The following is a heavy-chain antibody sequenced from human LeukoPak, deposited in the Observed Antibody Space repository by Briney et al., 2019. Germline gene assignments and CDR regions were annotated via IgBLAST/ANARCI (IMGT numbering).Heavy chain of an antibody. CDR2: IFHTGDA. J-gene: IGHJ4*02. D-gene: IGHD5-12*01. CDR1: AGFINSSNW. Sequence: PSGTLSLTCAVSAGFINSSNWWSWVRQPPGKGLEWTGEIFHTGDANYNPSLKSRVTMSVDKSKNQFSLRLSSVTAADTAMYFCVRDRNSNLRLGFWGQGALVTVSS. CDR3: VRDRNSNLRLGF. V-gene: IGHV4-4*02.